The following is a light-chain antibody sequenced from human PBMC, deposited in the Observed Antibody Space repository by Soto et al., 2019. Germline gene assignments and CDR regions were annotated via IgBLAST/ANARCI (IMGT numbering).Light chain of an antibody. CDR3: SSYTSSNTDV. Sequence: QSVLTQPASVSGSPGQSITVSCTGTSSDVGGYNYVSWYQQHPGKVPQLMIYDVSNRPSGVSNRFSGSKSGNTASLTISGLQPDDEADYYCSSYTSSNTDVFGTGTKLTVL. CDR2: DVS. V-gene: IGLV2-14*01. J-gene: IGLJ1*01. CDR1: SSDVGGYNY.